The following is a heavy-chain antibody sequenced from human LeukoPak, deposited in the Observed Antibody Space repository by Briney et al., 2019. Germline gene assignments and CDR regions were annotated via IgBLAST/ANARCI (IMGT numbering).Heavy chain of an antibody. V-gene: IGHV3-11*06. CDR2: ISSSSSYI. CDR3: ARDKIVVVAAPFDY. J-gene: IGHJ4*02. Sequence: GGSLRLSCAASGFTFSDYYMSWIRQAPGKGLEWVSYISSSSSYIYYADSVKGRFTISRDNAKNSLYLQMNSLRAEDTAVYYCARDKIVVVAAPFDYWGQGTLVTVSS. CDR1: GFTFSDYY. D-gene: IGHD2-15*01.